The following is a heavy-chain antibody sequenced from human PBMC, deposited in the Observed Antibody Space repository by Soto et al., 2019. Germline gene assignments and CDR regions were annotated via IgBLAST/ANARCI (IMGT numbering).Heavy chain of an antibody. Sequence: QVQLQESGPGLVKPSQTLSLTCSVSGGAISGSNYYLNWIRQHPGRGLEWIGYIFSNGVPYYNPSLDRRVTISVDTSKNQFSLRLSSVTAADTAVYYCARSLWVGELLKYFDPWGQGTLVTVSS. CDR1: GGAISGSNYY. V-gene: IGHV4-31*03. D-gene: IGHD3-10*01. CDR2: IFSNGVP. J-gene: IGHJ5*02. CDR3: ARSLWVGELLKYFDP.